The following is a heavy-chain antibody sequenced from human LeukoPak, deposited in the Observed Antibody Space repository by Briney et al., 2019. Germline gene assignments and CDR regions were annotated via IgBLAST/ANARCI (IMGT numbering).Heavy chain of an antibody. V-gene: IGHV3-48*02. CDR1: GCTFNAFN. D-gene: IGHD3-10*01. CDR2: ISGSGSTR. Sequence: GGSLRLSCAASGCTFNAFNINWVRQAPGKGLEWVSYISGSGSTRDYADSVKGRFTVSRDNAKNSVYLQMSSLRDDDTAVYYCARADGGHGEYFDYWGPGTLATVSS. J-gene: IGHJ4*02. CDR3: ARADGGHGEYFDY.